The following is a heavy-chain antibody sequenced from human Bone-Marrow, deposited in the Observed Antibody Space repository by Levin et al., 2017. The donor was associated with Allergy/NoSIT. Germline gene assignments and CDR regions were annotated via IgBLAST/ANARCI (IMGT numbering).Heavy chain of an antibody. Sequence: GESLKISCAASGFSISSYSMNWVRQAPGKGLEWVSYISSSSSTIYYADSVKGRFTISRDNAKNSLYLQMNSLRAEDTAVYYCASALAQRAFDIWGQGTMVTVSS. V-gene: IGHV3-48*04. CDR3: ASALAQRAFDI. CDR1: GFSISSYS. D-gene: IGHD2-15*01. CDR2: ISSSSSTI. J-gene: IGHJ3*02.